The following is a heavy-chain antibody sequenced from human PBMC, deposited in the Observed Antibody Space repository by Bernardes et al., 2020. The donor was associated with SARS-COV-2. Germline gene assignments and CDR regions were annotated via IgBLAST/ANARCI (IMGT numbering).Heavy chain of an antibody. Sequence: SAILSLTGTVSGCSFNRYYWSWIRTPAGKGLEWIGRIYTSGSTNYNPSLKSRVTMSVDMSKNQFSLRLSSVTAADTAVYYCARVVPYTTSSYYFDYWGQGTLVTVSS. D-gene: IGHD6-6*01. V-gene: IGHV4-4*07. J-gene: IGHJ4*02. CDR1: GCSFNRYY. CDR3: ARVVPYTTSSYYFDY. CDR2: IYTSGST.